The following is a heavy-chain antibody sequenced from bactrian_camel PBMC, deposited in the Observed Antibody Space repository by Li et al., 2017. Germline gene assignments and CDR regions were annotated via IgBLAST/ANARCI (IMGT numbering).Heavy chain of an antibody. V-gene: IGHV3S40*01. J-gene: IGHJ6*01. Sequence: VQLVESGGGSVQTGGSLTLSCQDSRYTYGRHSMAWEMAWFRQAPGQERERVAYIYRGGGSTYYADSVKGRFTISQDNAKNTVYLQMNSLKPEDTAMYYCAAGANHRSFGYWGQGTQVTVS. CDR3: AAGANHRSFGY. CDR1: RYTYGRHSMAWE. D-gene: IGHD4*01. CDR2: IYRGGGST.